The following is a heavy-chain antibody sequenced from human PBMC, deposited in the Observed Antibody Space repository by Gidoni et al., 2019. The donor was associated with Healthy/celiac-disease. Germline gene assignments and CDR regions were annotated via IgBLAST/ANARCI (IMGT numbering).Heavy chain of an antibody. D-gene: IGHD6-19*01. V-gene: IGHV1-69*02. J-gene: IGHJ4*02. CDR3: ARSSSSGPDDY. Sequence: QVQLVQSGAEVKKPGSSVKVSCKASGGTFSSYTSSWVRQAPGQGLEWVGRITPILGIANYAQKFQGRVTITADKSTSTAYMELSSLRSEDTAVYYCARSSSSGPDDYWGQGTLVTVSS. CDR2: ITPILGIA. CDR1: GGTFSSYT.